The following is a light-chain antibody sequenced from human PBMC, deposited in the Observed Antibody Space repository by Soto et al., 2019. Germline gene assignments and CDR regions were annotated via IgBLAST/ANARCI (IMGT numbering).Light chain of an antibody. CDR3: KQYNSYSWT. J-gene: IGKJ1*01. CDR2: KAS. V-gene: IGKV1-5*03. Sequence: DIQMTQSPSTLSASVGDRVTITCRASQSISSWLAWYQQKPGKAPKLLIYKASSLESGVPSRFSGSGSGTEFTLTIRSLQPDDFATYYCKQYNSYSWTVGQGTKVDIK. CDR1: QSISSW.